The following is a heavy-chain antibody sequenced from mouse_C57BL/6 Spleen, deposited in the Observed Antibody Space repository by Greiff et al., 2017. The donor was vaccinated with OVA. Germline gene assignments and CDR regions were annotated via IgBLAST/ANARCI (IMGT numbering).Heavy chain of an antibody. CDR3: AIITTVVATEYYFDY. V-gene: IGHV5-17*01. CDR1: GFTFSDYG. Sequence: EVHLVESGGGLVKPGGSLKLSCAASGFTFSDYGMHWVRQAPEKGLEWVAYISSGSSTIYYADTVKGRFTISRDNAKNTLFLQMTSLRSEDTAMYYCAIITTVVATEYYFDYWGQGTTLTVSS. D-gene: IGHD1-1*01. CDR2: ISSGSSTI. J-gene: IGHJ2*01.